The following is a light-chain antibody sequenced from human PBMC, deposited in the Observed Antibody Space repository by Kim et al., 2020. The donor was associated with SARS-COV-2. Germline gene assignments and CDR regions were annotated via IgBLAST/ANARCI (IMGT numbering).Light chain of an antibody. CDR3: QTWGTGIRV. CDR1: SGHSSYA. CDR2: LNSDGSH. V-gene: IGLV4-69*01. J-gene: IGLJ3*02. Sequence: ASVNLTCTLSSGHSSYAIAWHQQQPEKGPRYLMKLNSDGSHSKGDGIPDRFSGSRSGAERYLTISSLQSEDEADYYCQTWGTGIRVFGGGTQLTVL.